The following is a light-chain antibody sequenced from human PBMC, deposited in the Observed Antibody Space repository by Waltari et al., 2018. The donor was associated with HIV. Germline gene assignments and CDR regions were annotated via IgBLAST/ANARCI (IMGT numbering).Light chain of an antibody. J-gene: IGKJ2*01. CDR2: KAS. CDR1: QSISIW. Sequence: DIQMTQSPSTLSASVGDRVTITCRASQSISIWLAWYQQKPGKAPKLLIYKASDLENGVPSRFSGSGSGTEFTLTISSLQPDDFATYYCQQYHTLYTFGQGTKLEIK. CDR3: QQYHTLYT. V-gene: IGKV1-5*03.